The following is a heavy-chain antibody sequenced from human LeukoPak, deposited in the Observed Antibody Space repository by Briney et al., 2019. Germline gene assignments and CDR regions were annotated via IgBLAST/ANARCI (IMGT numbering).Heavy chain of an antibody. CDR3: ARRGSGSYYNPHYYYYGMNA. J-gene: IGHJ6*02. D-gene: IGHD3-10*01. CDR1: GGSISSYY. CDR2: IYYSGST. V-gene: IGHV4-59*08. Sequence: PSETLSLTCTVSGGSISSYYWSWTRQPPGKGLEWIGYIYYSGSTNYNPSLKSRVTISVDTSKNQFSLKLSSVTAADTAVYYCARRGSGSYYNPHYYYYGMNAWGQGTTVTVSS.